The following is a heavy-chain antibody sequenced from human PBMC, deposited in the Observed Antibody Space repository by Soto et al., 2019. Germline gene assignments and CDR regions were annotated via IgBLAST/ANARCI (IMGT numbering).Heavy chain of an antibody. J-gene: IGHJ5*02. Sequence: LSCAGSGFTFGDFYMSWIRQAPGKGLEWLSYISPGSRYPAYADSVKGRFTISRDNAKRSLYLQMMSLTAEDTAIYYCVRGGGGGLFDPWGQGTMVTVSS. CDR1: GFTFGDFY. D-gene: IGHD2-15*01. CDR2: ISPGSRYP. CDR3: VRGGGGGLFDP. V-gene: IGHV3-11*06.